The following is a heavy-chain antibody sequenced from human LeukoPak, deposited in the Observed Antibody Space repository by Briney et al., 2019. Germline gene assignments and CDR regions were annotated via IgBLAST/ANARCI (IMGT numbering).Heavy chain of an antibody. Sequence: GGSLRLSCAASGFTFEDYGMSWVRQGPGKGLEWVSGINWSGDSTDYADSVKGRFTISRDNAKKFLYLQMNSLRAEDTALYHCARGGGYCRGGSCYQPLALWGRGTLVTVSS. D-gene: IGHD2-15*01. CDR2: INWSGDST. CDR3: ARGGGYCRGGSCYQPLAL. V-gene: IGHV3-20*01. CDR1: GFTFEDYG. J-gene: IGHJ2*01.